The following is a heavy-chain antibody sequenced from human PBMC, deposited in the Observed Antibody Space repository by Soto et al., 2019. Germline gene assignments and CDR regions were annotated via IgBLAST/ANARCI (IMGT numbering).Heavy chain of an antibody. CDR1: GGSVSSGSYY. Sequence: ETLSLTCTVSGGSVSSGSYYWSWIRQPPGKGLEWIGYIYYSGSTNYNPSLKSRVTISVDTSKNQFSLKLSSVTAADTAVYYCARDRVGGSYYYYYGMDVWGQGTTVTVSS. V-gene: IGHV4-61*01. D-gene: IGHD2-15*01. CDR3: ARDRVGGSYYYYYGMDV. CDR2: IYYSGST. J-gene: IGHJ6*02.